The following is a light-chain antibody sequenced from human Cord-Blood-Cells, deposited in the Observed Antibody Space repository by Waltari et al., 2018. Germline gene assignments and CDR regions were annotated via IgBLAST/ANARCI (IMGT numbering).Light chain of an antibody. V-gene: IGKV3-20*01. J-gene: IGKJ5*01. Sequence: EIVFTQSPGTLSLSPGERATLSCGASQSVSSSYLAWYQQKPGQAPRLLIYGASSRATGIPDRFSGSGSGTDFTLTISRLEPEDFAVYYCQQYGSSPPITFGQGTRLEIK. CDR1: QSVSSSY. CDR2: GAS. CDR3: QQYGSSPPIT.